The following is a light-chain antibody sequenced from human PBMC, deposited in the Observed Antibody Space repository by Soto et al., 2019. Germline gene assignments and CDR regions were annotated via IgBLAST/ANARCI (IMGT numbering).Light chain of an antibody. CDR2: PAS. J-gene: IGKJ2*01. Sequence: DIQMTQSPSSLSASVGDRVTITCRASQGTSNFLAWYQQKPGKVPKLLIYPASTLQSGVPSRFSGSGSGTDFTLTISSLQPEDAATYYCQRYINAPFSFGPGTKLEIK. CDR3: QRYINAPFS. CDR1: QGTSNF. V-gene: IGKV1-27*01.